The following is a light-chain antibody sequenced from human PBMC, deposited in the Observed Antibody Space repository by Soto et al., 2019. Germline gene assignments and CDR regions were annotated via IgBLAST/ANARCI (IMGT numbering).Light chain of an antibody. CDR3: QSYDNILSAVV. CDR2: SNN. Sequence: QSVLTQPPSASGTPGQRVTISCSGSSSNIGSNAVNWYQQLPGTAPKLLIYSNNQRPSGVPDRFSGSKSGTSASLAISGLQSGDEADYYCQSYDNILSAVVFGGGTKLTVL. J-gene: IGLJ2*01. V-gene: IGLV1-44*01. CDR1: SSNIGSNA.